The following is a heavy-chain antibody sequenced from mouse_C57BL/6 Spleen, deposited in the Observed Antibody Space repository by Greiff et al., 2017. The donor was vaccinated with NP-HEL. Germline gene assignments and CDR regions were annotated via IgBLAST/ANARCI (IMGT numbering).Heavy chain of an antibody. J-gene: IGHJ4*01. Sequence: EVKLMESGGGLVQPGGSLSLSCAASGFTFTDYYMSWVRQPPGKALEWLGFIRNKANGYTTEYSASVKGRFTISRDNSQSILYLQMNALRAEDSATYYCARYIPVYYYAMDYWGQGTSVTVSS. CDR1: GFTFTDYY. CDR3: ARYIPVYYYAMDY. V-gene: IGHV7-3*01. CDR2: IRNKANGYTT.